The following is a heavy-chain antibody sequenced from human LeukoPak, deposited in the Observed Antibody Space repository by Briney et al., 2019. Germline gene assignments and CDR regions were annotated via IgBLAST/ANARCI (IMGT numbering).Heavy chain of an antibody. CDR2: VSGSGGGT. Sequence: GGSLRLSCAASGFTFSSYAMSWVRQAPGKGLEWVSGVSGSGGGTYYAESVKGRFTISRDNSKNTLHVQMHSLRAEDTARYYCAKDNSDHAFDIWGQGTMVTVSS. D-gene: IGHD2/OR15-2a*01. CDR3: AKDNSDHAFDI. J-gene: IGHJ3*02. CDR1: GFTFSSYA. V-gene: IGHV3-23*01.